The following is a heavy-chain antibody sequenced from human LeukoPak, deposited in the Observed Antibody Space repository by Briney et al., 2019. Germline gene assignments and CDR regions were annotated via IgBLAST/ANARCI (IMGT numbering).Heavy chain of an antibody. D-gene: IGHD6-19*01. CDR2: IYYSGST. J-gene: IGHJ4*02. CDR1: GGSMSPYH. Sequence: PSETLSLTCTVSGGSMSPYHWGWIRQPPGKGLEWTGYIYYSGSTNYNPSLNSRVTISVDTSKNQFSLRLSSVTAADTAIYYCSKAVSGRFDYWGQGTLVTVSS. CDR3: SKAVSGRFDY. V-gene: IGHV4-59*08.